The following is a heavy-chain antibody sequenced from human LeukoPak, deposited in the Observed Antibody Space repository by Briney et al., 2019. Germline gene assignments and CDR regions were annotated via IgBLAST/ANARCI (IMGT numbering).Heavy chain of an antibody. Sequence: GGSLRLSCAASGFTVSSNYMSWVRQAPGKGLEWVSVIYSGGSTYYADSVKGRFTISRDNSKNTLYLQMNSLRAEDTAVYYCARDIQTYYYDSSGSNYDYWGQGTLVTVSS. D-gene: IGHD3-22*01. CDR1: GFTVSSNY. J-gene: IGHJ4*02. CDR3: ARDIQTYYYDSSGSNYDY. CDR2: IYSGGST. V-gene: IGHV3-53*01.